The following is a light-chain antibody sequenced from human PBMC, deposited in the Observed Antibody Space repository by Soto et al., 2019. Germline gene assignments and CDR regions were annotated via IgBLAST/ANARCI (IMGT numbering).Light chain of an antibody. CDR2: QNH. Sequence: SYELTQPPSVSVSPGQTASITCSGDKLGDKSTSWYQQKPGQSPVVVIYQNHKRPSGVPERFSGSNSGNTATLTISGTQAMDEADFYCQAWDSSTVVFGGGTKLTVL. V-gene: IGLV3-1*01. CDR3: QAWDSSTVV. J-gene: IGLJ2*01. CDR1: KLGDKS.